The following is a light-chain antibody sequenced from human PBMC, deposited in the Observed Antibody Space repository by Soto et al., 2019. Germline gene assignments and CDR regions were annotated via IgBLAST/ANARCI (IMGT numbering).Light chain of an antibody. Sequence: QSVLTQPPSVSGAPGQRVTISCTGSSSNIGAGYDVHWYQQLPGTAPKLLIYGNSNRPSGVPDRFSGSKSGTSASLAITGLQAEDEADYYCQSYDSSLSAYFGTATKVTVL. J-gene: IGLJ1*01. CDR2: GNS. CDR3: QSYDSSLSAY. V-gene: IGLV1-40*01. CDR1: SSNIGAGYD.